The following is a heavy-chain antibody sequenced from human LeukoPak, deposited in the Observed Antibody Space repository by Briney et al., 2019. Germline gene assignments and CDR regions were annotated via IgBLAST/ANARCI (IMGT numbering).Heavy chain of an antibody. D-gene: IGHD6-13*01. V-gene: IGHV1-69*05. CDR1: GGTFSSYA. Sequence: GASVKVSCKASGGTFSSYAISWVRQAPGQGLEWMGGIIPIFGTANYTQKFQGRVTITTDESTSTAYMELSSLRSEDTAVYYCARGGGSIAAPLDYWGQGTLVTVSS. J-gene: IGHJ4*02. CDR2: IIPIFGTA. CDR3: ARGGGSIAAPLDY.